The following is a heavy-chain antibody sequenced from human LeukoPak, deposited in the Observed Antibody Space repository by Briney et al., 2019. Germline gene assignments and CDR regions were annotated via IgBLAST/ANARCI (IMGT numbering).Heavy chain of an antibody. CDR3: ARSRRIAGVTTFQYYFDY. D-gene: IGHD1-26*01. J-gene: IGHJ4*02. CDR2: ISGSGGST. V-gene: IGHV3-23*01. Sequence: GGSLRLSCAASGFTFSSYAMSWVRQAPGKGLEWVSAISGSGGSTYYADSVKGRFTISRDNSKNTLYLQMNSLRAEDTAVYYCARSRRIAGVTTFQYYFDYWGQGTLVTVSS. CDR1: GFTFSSYA.